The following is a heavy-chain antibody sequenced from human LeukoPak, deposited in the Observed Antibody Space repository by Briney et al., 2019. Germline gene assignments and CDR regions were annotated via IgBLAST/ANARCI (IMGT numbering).Heavy chain of an antibody. J-gene: IGHJ5*02. V-gene: IGHV4-4*07. D-gene: IGHD3-22*01. CDR1: GGSISSYY. Sequence: PSETLSLTCTVSGGSISSYYWSWIRQPAGKGLEWIGRIYTSGSTNYNPSLKSRVTMSVDTSKNQFSLKLSSVTATDTAVYYCARADYYDSSGYLFDPWGQGTLVTVSS. CDR3: ARADYYDSSGYLFDP. CDR2: IYTSGST.